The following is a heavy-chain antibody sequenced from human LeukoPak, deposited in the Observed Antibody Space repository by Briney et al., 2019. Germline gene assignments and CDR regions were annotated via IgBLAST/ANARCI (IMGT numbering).Heavy chain of an antibody. Sequence: SETLSLTCTVSGGSIRSGSYYWSWIRQAAGKGLEWIGRVHTSGSTNCSPSLKSRVIMSFDPSKNQFSLKLNSVTAADTAFYYCVRDRGLGRGFDPWGQGTMVPVSS. CDR3: VRDRGLGRGFDP. CDR2: VHTSGST. D-gene: IGHD3/OR15-3a*01. V-gene: IGHV4-61*02. J-gene: IGHJ5*02. CDR1: GGSIRSGSYY.